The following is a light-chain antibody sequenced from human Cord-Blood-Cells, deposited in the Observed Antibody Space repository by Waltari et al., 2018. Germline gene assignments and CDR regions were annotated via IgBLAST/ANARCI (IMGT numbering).Light chain of an antibody. V-gene: IGLV3-1*01. J-gene: IGLJ3*02. CDR3: QAWDSSTAV. Sequence: SYELTQPPSVSVSPGQTASITCSGAKLGAKYACWYQQKPGQSPGLVSYQDSKRHSGIPERFAGSNCGNTATLTISGTQAMDEADYYGQAWDSSTAVVGGGTKLTVL. CDR1: KLGAKY. CDR2: QDS.